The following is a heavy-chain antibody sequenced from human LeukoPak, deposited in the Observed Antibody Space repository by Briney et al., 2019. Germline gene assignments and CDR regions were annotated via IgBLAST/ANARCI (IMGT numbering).Heavy chain of an antibody. V-gene: IGHV4-59*08. CDR3: GGHGGGGYSDY. D-gene: IGHD3-16*01. Sequence: SETLSLTCTVSRDSISSYYWGWIRQPPGKGLEWIGYIYSSGSTNYNPSLESRVTISVDTSKNQFSLKLSSVTAADTAVYYCGGHGGGGYSDYWGQGTLVTVSS. J-gene: IGHJ4*02. CDR1: RDSISSYY. CDR2: IYSSGST.